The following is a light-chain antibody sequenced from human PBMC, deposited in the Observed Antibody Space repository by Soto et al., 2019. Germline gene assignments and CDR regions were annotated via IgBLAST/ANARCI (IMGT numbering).Light chain of an antibody. Sequence: DIVMTQSPYSLAVSLGERATINCKSSQSVLYSSNNKHYLAWYQQKPGQPPKLLIYWASTRESGVPDRFSGSGSGTDFTLTISSLQAEDVAVYYCQQYYSTSWTFGQGTKVDIK. V-gene: IGKV4-1*01. CDR1: QSVLYSSNNKHY. CDR3: QQYYSTSWT. J-gene: IGKJ1*01. CDR2: WAS.